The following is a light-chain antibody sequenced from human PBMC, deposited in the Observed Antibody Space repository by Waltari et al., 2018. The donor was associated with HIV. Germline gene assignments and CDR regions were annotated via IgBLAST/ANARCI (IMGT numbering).Light chain of an antibody. V-gene: IGKV2-28*01. Sequence: DLVMTQSPLSLPVTPGEPASISCRSSQSLLHSNGYNYLGWYLQNPGQSPQLLMYLGSDRACGVSDRFRGSASGTNFTLQISRVEAEDVGIYYCMQALQTPPTFGGGTNVEVK. CDR1: QSLLHSNGYNY. CDR2: LGS. CDR3: MQALQTPPT. J-gene: IGKJ4*01.